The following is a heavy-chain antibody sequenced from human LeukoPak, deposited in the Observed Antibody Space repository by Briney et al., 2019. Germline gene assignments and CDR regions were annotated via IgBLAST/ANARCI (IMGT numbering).Heavy chain of an antibody. CDR1: GFSFSSYA. V-gene: IGHV3-23*01. J-gene: IGHJ4*02. CDR2: ISGSGDNT. D-gene: IGHD2-21*01. CDR3: ARRAYCGGDCLDQ. Sequence: PGGSLKLSCAASGFSFSSYAMSWVRQAPGKGLEWVSSISGSGDNTYYAESVKGRFTISRDNPKNTLSLEMNSLRVDDTAVYYCARRAYCGGDCLDQWGQGTLVTVSS.